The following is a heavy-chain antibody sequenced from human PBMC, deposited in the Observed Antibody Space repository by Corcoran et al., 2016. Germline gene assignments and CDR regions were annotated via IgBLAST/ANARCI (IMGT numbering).Heavy chain of an antibody. J-gene: IGHJ5*02. V-gene: IGHV4-59*01. CDR2: IYYSGST. CDR3: ARDSGSIRAFDP. CDR1: GGSISSYY. Sequence: QVQPQESGPGLVKPSETLSLTCTVSGGSISSYYWSWIRQPPGKGLEWIGYIYYSGSTNYNPSLKSRVTISVDTSKNQFSLKLSSVTASDTAVYYCARDSGSIRAFDPWGQGTLVTVSS. D-gene: IGHD1-26*01.